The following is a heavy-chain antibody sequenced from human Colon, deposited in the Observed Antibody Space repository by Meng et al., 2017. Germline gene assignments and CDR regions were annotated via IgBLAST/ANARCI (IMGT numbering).Heavy chain of an antibody. CDR3: ARDKGDWVLGDY. J-gene: IGHJ4*02. Sequence: QVQCVQSGAEGKKPGASVKVSCKASGSTFTSHALYWLRQAPGQRPEWMGWINIGNGNTKYSQNFQGRVTFTRDTSASTAYMELNSLRPEDTAVYYCARDKGDWVLGDYWGQGTLVTVSS. CDR2: INIGNGNT. V-gene: IGHV1-3*04. CDR1: GSTFTSHA. D-gene: IGHD2-21*01.